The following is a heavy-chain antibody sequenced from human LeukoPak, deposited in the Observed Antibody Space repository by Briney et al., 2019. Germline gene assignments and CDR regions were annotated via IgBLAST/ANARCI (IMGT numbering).Heavy chain of an antibody. D-gene: IGHD6-25*01. CDR3: ARVASSGGFDY. CDR2: IYTSGST. V-gene: IGHV4-4*07. J-gene: IGHJ4*02. CDR1: GRSISSYY. Sequence: SDTLSLTCTVSGRSISSYYWIWLRQPAGKGREWIGRIYTSGSTNYNPPLKSRVTMSVDASKNQFSLKLSSVSAADTAVYYRARVASSGGFDYWSQGTLVTVSS.